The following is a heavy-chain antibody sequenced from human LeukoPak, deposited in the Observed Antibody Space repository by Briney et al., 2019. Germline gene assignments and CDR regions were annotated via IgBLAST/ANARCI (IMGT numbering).Heavy chain of an antibody. CDR3: ATPQFVVVTANDAFDI. CDR1: GGTFSSYA. V-gene: IGHV1-69*01. CDR2: IIPIFGTA. J-gene: IGHJ3*02. Sequence: VASVKVSCKASGGTFSSYAISWVRQAPGQGLEWMGGIIPIFGTANYAQKFQGRVTITADESTSTAYMELSSLRSEDTAVYYCATPQFVVVTANDAFDIWGQGTMVTVSS. D-gene: IGHD2-21*02.